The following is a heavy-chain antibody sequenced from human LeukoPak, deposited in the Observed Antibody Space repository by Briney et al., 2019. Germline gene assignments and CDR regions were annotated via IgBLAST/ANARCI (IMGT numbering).Heavy chain of an antibody. Sequence: SETLSLTCAVYGGSFSGYYWRWIRQPPGKGLEWIGEINHSGSTNYYADLKNRLTISVDTSKNQFSLKLSSVTAADTAVYYWARMGSYRYLAYFDYWGQGTLVTVSS. CDR2: INHSGST. CDR3: ARMGSYRYLAYFDY. CDR1: GGSFSGYY. J-gene: IGHJ4*02. D-gene: IGHD3-16*02. V-gene: IGHV4-34*01.